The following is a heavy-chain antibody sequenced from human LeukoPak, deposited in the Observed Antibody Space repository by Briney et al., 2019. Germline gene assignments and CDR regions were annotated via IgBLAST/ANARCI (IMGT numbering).Heavy chain of an antibody. J-gene: IGHJ4*02. CDR2: IYYSGST. Sequence: PSETLSLTCTVSGGSISSYYWSWIRQPPGKGLEWIGYIYYSGSTNYNPSLKSRVTISVDTSKNQFPLKLSSVTAADTAVYYCARENDRSYGYRGFDYWGQGTLVTVSS. CDR3: ARENDRSYGYRGFDY. V-gene: IGHV4-59*01. CDR1: GGSISSYY. D-gene: IGHD5-18*01.